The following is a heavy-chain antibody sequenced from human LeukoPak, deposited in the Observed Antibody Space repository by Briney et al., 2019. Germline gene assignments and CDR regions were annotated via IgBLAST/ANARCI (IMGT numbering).Heavy chain of an antibody. D-gene: IGHD2-2*01. CDR3: ATSPAASDNWFDP. CDR1: GGTFSSYA. Sequence: SVKVSCKASGGTFSSYAISWVRQAPGQGLEWMGGIIPIFGTANYAQKFQGRVTITADESTSTAYMELSSLRSEDTAVYYCATSPAASDNWFDPWGQGTLVTVSS. CDR2: IIPIFGTA. J-gene: IGHJ5*02. V-gene: IGHV1-69*13.